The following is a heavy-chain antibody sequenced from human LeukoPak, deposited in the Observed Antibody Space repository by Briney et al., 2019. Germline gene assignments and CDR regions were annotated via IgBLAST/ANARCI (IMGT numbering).Heavy chain of an antibody. CDR3: ARATGGRGGYYLNFFDY. CDR2: IHHRGST. CDR1: GDSVSTNYW. Sequence: SGTLSLTCAVSGDSVSTNYWWTWVRQSPGKGLEWIGEIHHRGSTNYNPSLKSRVTISVDTSKNQFSLKLSSVTAADTAVYYCARATGGRGGYYLNFFDYWGQGTLVTVSS. V-gene: IGHV4-4*02. J-gene: IGHJ4*02. D-gene: IGHD3-22*01.